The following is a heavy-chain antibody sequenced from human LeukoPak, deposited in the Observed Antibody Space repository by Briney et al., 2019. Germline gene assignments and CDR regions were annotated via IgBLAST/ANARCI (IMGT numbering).Heavy chain of an antibody. J-gene: IGHJ4*02. CDR2: IYSGGNT. D-gene: IGHD4-17*01. CDR1: GFTVSSNC. V-gene: IGHV3-66*01. Sequence: GGSLRLSCAASGFTVSSNCMSWVRQAPGKGLEWVSVIYSGGNTYYADSVKGRFTISRDNSKNTLYLQMNSLRAEDTAVYYCAREGYGDYSFDYWGQGTLVTVSS. CDR3: AREGYGDYSFDY.